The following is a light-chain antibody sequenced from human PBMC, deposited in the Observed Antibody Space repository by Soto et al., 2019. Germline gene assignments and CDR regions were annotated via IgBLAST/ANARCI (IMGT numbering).Light chain of an antibody. CDR2: GAS. CDR1: QGIRSD. Sequence: EIQMTQSPSSLSAFVGVRVTITCRPSQGIRSDLGWFQHKPGKAPKRLIYGASSLQSGVPSRFSGRGSRTEFTLTISNLQPEDFATYSCLQHNSFPRTFGQGTKVDIK. V-gene: IGKV1-17*02. J-gene: IGKJ1*01. CDR3: LQHNSFPRT.